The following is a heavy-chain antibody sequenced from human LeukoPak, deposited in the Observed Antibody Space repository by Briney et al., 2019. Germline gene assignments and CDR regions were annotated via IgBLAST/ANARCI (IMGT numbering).Heavy chain of an antibody. V-gene: IGHV1-69*13. CDR2: IIPIFGTA. Sequence: GASVKVSCKASGGTFSSYAIRWVRQAPGQGLEWMGGIIPIFGTANYAQKFQGRVTITADESTSTAYMELSSLRSEDTAVYYCARVGQYSSGWFFDYWGQGTLVTVSS. J-gene: IGHJ4*02. CDR1: GGTFSSYA. D-gene: IGHD6-19*01. CDR3: ARVGQYSSGWFFDY.